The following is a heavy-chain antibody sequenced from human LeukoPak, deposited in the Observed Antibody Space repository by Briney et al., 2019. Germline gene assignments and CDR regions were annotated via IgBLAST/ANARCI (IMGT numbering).Heavy chain of an antibody. CDR3: ARASRRSVGY. V-gene: IGHV4-4*02. D-gene: IGHD1-26*01. CDR2: IYDSGST. CDR1: GGSISSRNW. J-gene: IGHJ4*02. Sequence: SETLSLTCTVSGGSISSRNWWSWVRQPPGKGLEWIGEIYDSGSTNYNPSLKSRVTISVDTSKNQFSLKLSSVTAADTAVYYCARASRRSVGYWGQGTLVTVSS.